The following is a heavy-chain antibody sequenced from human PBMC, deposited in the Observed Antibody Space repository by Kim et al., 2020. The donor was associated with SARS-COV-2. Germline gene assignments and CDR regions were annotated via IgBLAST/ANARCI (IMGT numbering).Heavy chain of an antibody. D-gene: IGHD3-22*01. J-gene: IGHJ4*02. V-gene: IGHV4-34*01. CDR1: GGSFSGYY. CDR3: ARVRLNHYYDSSGRFDY. Sequence: SETLSLTCAVYGGSFSGYYWSWIRQPPGKGLEWIGEINHSGSTNYNPSLKSRVTISVDTSKNQFSLKLSSVTAADTAVYYCARVRLNHYYDSSGRFDYWGQGTLVTVSS. CDR2: INHSGST.